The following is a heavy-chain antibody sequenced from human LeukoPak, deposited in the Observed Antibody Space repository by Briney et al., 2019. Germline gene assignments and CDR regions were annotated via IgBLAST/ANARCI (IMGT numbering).Heavy chain of an antibody. V-gene: IGHV4-61*02. D-gene: IGHD1-26*01. CDR1: GGSISSGSYY. J-gene: IGHJ4*02. Sequence: SETLSLTCTVSGGSISSGSYYWSWIRQPAGKGLEWIGRIYTSGSTNYNPSLKSRVTMSVDTSKNQFSLKLSSVTAADTAVYYCASEGSLFDYWGQGTLVTVSS. CDR3: ASEGSLFDY. CDR2: IYTSGST.